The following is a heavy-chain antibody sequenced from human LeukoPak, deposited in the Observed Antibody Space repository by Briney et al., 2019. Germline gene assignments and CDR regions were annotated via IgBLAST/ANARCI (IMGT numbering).Heavy chain of an antibody. CDR1: GYTFTSYG. CDR3: ARDHRTFNYYDSSGYPLGY. V-gene: IGHV1-18*01. J-gene: IGHJ4*02. D-gene: IGHD3-22*01. CDR2: ISAYNGNT. Sequence: GASVKVSCKASGYTFTSYGISWVRQAPGQGLEWVGWISAYNGNTNYAQKLQGRVTMTTDTSTSTAYMELRSLRSDDTAVYYCARDHRTFNYYDSSGYPLGYWGQGTLVTVSS.